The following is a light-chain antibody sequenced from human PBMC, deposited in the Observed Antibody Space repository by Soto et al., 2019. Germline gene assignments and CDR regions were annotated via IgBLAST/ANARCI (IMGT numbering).Light chain of an antibody. Sequence: DIQMTQSPSTLSASVGDRVTITCRASQRINIWLAWYQQKPGKAPDLLIYDVSRLESGVPSRFSGSGSGTEFTLTISSLQPEDSATYYCQQYDSYSPYTFGQGTSLEI. V-gene: IGKV1-5*01. CDR1: QRINIW. CDR2: DVS. J-gene: IGKJ2*01. CDR3: QQYDSYSPYT.